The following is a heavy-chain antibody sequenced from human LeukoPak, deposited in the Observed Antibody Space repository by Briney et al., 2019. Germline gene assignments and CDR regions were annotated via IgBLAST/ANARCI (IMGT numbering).Heavy chain of an antibody. V-gene: IGHV3-21*04. CDR1: GFTFSSFS. J-gene: IGHJ6*02. CDR3: ARDFVVVTAPVDV. D-gene: IGHD2-21*02. Sequence: GGSLRLSCAASGFTFSSFSMIWVRQAPGKGLEWVSSTSSSSAYTFYAESGKGRFTISRDNAKNSLFLQMNSLRAEDTAMYYCARDFVVVTAPVDVWGQGTTVTVSS. CDR2: TSSSSAYT.